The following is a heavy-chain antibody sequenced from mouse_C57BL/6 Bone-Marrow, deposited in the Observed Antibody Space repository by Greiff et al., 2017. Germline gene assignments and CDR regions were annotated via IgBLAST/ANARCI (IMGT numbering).Heavy chain of an antibody. V-gene: IGHV1-69*01. D-gene: IGHD3-2*02. CDR1: GYTFTSYW. J-gene: IGHJ4*01. CDR3: ARKGQLRLERDAMDY. Sequence: VQLKQPGAELVMPGASVKLSCKASGYTFTSYWLYWVKQRPGQGLEWIGEIDPSDSYTNYNQKFKGKSTLTVDKSSSTAYMQLSSLTSEDSAVYYCARKGQLRLERDAMDYWGQGTSVTVSS. CDR2: IDPSDSYT.